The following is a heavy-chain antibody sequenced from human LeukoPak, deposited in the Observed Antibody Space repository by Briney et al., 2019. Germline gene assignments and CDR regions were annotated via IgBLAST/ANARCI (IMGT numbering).Heavy chain of an antibody. CDR1: GFTFSSYA. J-gene: IGHJ4*02. D-gene: IGHD1-26*01. CDR3: AREADWESPLFDY. CDR2: ISYDGSNK. Sequence: PGGSLRLSCAASGFTFSSYAMHWVRQAPGKGLEWVAVISYDGSNKYYADSAKGRFTISRDNSKNTLYLQMNSLRAEDTAVYYCAREADWESPLFDYWGQGTLVTVSS. V-gene: IGHV3-30*04.